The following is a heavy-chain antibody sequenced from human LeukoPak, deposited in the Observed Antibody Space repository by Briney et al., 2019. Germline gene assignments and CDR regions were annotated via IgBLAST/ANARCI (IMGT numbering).Heavy chain of an antibody. V-gene: IGHV4-59*01. CDR1: GGSISSYY. CDR3: ARAYYYGSGSYGLDY. J-gene: IGHJ4*02. Sequence: PSETLSLTFTVSGGSISSYYWSWIRQPPGKGLEWIEYIYSSGSTNYNPSLKSRVTISVDTSKNQFSLKLTSVTAADTAVYYCARAYYYGSGSYGLDYWGQGTPVTVSS. CDR2: IYSSGST. D-gene: IGHD3-10*01.